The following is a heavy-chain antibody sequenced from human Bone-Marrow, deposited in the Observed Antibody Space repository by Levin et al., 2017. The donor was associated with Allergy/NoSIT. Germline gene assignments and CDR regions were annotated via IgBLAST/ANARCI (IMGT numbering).Heavy chain of an antibody. J-gene: IGHJ4*02. CDR3: AKRISLAVAGTTYDN. D-gene: IGHD6-19*01. Sequence: PGGSLRLSCAASGFSFGDYAMHWVRQAPGKGLEWVSGISWNSGSPAYADSVKGRFTISRDNTKNSLYLQMNSLRTEDTAFYYCAKRISLAVAGTTYDNWGQGTLVTVSS. V-gene: IGHV3-9*01. CDR1: GFSFGDYA. CDR2: ISWNSGSP.